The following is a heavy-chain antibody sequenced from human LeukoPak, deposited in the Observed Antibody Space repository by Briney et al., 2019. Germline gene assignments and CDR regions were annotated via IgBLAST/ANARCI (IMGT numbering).Heavy chain of an antibody. J-gene: IGHJ4*02. CDR2: SRDKGNRYTT. CDR1: GFTFSDHY. Sequence: GGSLRLSCAASGFTFSDHYIDWVRQAPGKGLEWVGRSRDKGNRYTTAYAASVRGRFTISRDDSKNSLYLQMNSLKIEDTAVYYCTRLGIAPRDFDYWGQGTLVTVSS. D-gene: IGHD6-6*01. V-gene: IGHV3-72*01. CDR3: TRLGIAPRDFDY.